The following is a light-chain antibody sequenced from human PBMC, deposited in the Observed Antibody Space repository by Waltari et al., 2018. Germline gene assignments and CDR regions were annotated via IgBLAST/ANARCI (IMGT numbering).Light chain of an antibody. Sequence: QSALTQPASVAGSPGQSITISSTGTSSDIASYNLVSWYQQHPGKAPKLIIYEANKRPSGVSSRFSGSKSGNTASLTISGPQAEDEANYYCYAYAGTRGVFGTGTKVTVL. CDR1: SSDIASYNL. V-gene: IGLV2-23*01. CDR2: EAN. J-gene: IGLJ1*01. CDR3: YAYAGTRGV.